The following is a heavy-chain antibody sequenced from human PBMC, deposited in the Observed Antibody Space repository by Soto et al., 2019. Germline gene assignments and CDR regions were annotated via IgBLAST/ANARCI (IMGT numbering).Heavy chain of an antibody. CDR3: ARAPKVSGSPQPRPDF. CDR2: ISQSGNT. D-gene: IGHD6-25*01. V-gene: IGHV4-34*01. J-gene: IGHJ4*02. Sequence: PSETLSLTCSIYSGSLSGYYWSWIRQPPGKGLEWIGEISQSGNTNYSPSLKSRVSISIDTSKKQFSLNLASVSAADTAVYYCARAPKVSGSPQPRPDFWGQGTLVTVSS. CDR1: SGSLSGYY.